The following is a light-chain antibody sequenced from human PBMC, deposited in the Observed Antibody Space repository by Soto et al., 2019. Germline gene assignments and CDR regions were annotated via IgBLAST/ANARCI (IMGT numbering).Light chain of an antibody. CDR2: KAS. V-gene: IGKV1-5*03. J-gene: IGKJ2*01. CDR1: QSIGSW. CDR3: EQYSSLPYT. Sequence: DIQMTHSPSTLSAFVGDRVTITCRASQSIGSWLAWYQHKPGKSPKVLIYKASNLEGGVPSRFSGSGSGTEFTLTINNLQPDDSATYYCEQYSSLPYTFGQGTKLEI.